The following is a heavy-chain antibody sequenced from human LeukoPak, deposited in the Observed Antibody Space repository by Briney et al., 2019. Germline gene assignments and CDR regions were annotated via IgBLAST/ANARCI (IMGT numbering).Heavy chain of an antibody. CDR1: GGSFSGYC. V-gene: IGHV4-34*01. CDR3: ARLRPPGYYYYGMDV. Sequence: PSETLSLTCAVYGGSFSGYCWSWIRQPPGKGLEWIGEINYSGSTNYNPSLKSGVTISVDTSKNQFSLKLSSVTAADTAVYYCARLRPPGYYYYGMDVWGQGTTVTVSS. CDR2: INYSGST. J-gene: IGHJ6*02.